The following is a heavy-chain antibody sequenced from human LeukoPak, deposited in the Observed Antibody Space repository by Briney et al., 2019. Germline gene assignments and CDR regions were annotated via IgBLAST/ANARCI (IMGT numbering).Heavy chain of an antibody. D-gene: IGHD3-10*01. J-gene: IGHJ4*02. V-gene: IGHV3-30*18. CDR2: ISYDGSNK. CDR1: GFTSSSYG. CDR3: AKDYGTMVRGVTPDY. Sequence: GGSLRLSCAASGFTSSSYGMHWVRQAPGKGLEGWAVISYDGSNKYYADSVKGRFTISRDNSKNTLYLQMNSLRAEDTAVYYCAKDYGTMVRGVTPDYWGQGTLVTVSS.